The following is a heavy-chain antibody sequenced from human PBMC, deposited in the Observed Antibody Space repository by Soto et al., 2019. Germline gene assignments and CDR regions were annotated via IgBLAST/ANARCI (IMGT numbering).Heavy chain of an antibody. CDR3: AKARRRGSSGWYVYFDY. V-gene: IGHV3-30*18. CDR2: ISYDGSNK. D-gene: IGHD6-19*01. CDR1: GFTFSSYG. Sequence: QVQLVESGGGVVQPGRSLRLSCAASGFTFSSYGMHWVRQAPGKGLEWVAVISYDGSNKYYADSVKGRFTISRDNYKNTLYLQMNSLRDEDTAVYYCAKARRRGSSGWYVYFDYWGQGTLVTVSS. J-gene: IGHJ4*02.